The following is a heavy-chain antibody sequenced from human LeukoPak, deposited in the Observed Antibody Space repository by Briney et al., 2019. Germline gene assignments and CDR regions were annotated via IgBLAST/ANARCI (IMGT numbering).Heavy chain of an antibody. D-gene: IGHD3-22*01. Sequence: ASVKVSCKASGYTFTSYYMHWVRQAPGQGLEWMGWISAYNGNTNYAQKLQGRVTMTTDTSTSTAYMELRSLRSDDTAVYYCARDQYYYDSSGYLRFDYWGQGTLVTVSS. CDR2: ISAYNGNT. J-gene: IGHJ4*02. CDR3: ARDQYYYDSSGYLRFDY. V-gene: IGHV1-18*04. CDR1: GYTFTSYY.